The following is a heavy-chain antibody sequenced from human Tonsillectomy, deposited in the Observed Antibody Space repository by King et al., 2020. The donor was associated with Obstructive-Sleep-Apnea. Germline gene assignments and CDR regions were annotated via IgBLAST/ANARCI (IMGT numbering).Heavy chain of an antibody. J-gene: IGHJ4*02. CDR3: ARVRGTVSFDY. Sequence: VQLVESGGGLVQPGGSLRLSCAASGFTFSNYWVSWVRQAPGQGLEWVANIKADASAKYYVESVKGRFTISRDNAKNSLYLQMNSLRAEDTAVYYCARVRGTVSFDYWGQGTPVTVSS. V-gene: IGHV3-7*01. CDR1: GFTFSNYW. CDR2: IKADASAK. D-gene: IGHD1-26*01.